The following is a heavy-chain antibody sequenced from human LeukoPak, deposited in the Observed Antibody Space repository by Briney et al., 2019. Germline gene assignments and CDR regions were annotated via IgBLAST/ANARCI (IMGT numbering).Heavy chain of an antibody. Sequence: GGSLRLSCAASRFTFSSYWMSWVRQAPGKGLEWVANIKQDGSEKYYVDSVKGRFTISRDNAKNSLYLQMNSLRDEDTAVYYCARGPKGFPHWGQGTLVTVST. CDR1: RFTFSSYW. D-gene: IGHD2/OR15-2a*01. J-gene: IGHJ4*02. CDR3: ARGPKGFPH. V-gene: IGHV3-7*01. CDR2: IKQDGSEK.